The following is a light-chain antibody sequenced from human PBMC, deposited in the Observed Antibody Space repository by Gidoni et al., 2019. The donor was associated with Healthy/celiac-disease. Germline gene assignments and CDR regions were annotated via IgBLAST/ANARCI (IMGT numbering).Light chain of an antibody. CDR2: GAS. CDR1: QSVSSSY. CDR3: QQYGSSPMYT. Sequence: EIVLTQSPGTMSLSPGERATLSGRASQSVSSSYLAWYQQKPGQAPRLLIYGASSRATGSPDRFSGSGSGTDFTLTISRLEPEDFAVYYCQQYGSSPMYTFGQGTKLEIK. J-gene: IGKJ2*01. V-gene: IGKV3-20*01.